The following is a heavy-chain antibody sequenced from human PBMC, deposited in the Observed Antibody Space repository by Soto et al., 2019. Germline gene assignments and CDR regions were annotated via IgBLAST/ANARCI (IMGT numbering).Heavy chain of an antibody. V-gene: IGHV1-69*13. CDR3: ARDGSSSEGYNWFDP. D-gene: IGHD1-26*01. CDR2: LIQTFGTA. CDR1: PGTFSSYA. J-gene: IGHJ5*02. Sequence: PVTVSCKASPGTFSSYAISWVRQAPAQGQDWMGGLIQTFGTANYAQKVQGRVTITADESTSTAYMELSSLRSEDTAVYYCARDGSSSEGYNWFDPWGQGTLVTVSS.